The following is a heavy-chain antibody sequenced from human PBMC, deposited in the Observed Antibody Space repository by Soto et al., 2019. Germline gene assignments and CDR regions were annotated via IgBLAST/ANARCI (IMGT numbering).Heavy chain of an antibody. CDR1: GGSISSGDYY. D-gene: IGHD6-13*01. CDR2: IYHSGST. CDR3: ARVPSSKYGNWFDP. J-gene: IGHJ5*02. Sequence: SETLSLTCTVSGGSISSGDYYWSWIRQPPGKGLEWIGYIYHSGSTYYNPSLKSRVTISVDTSKNQFSLKLTSVTAADTAVYYCARVPSSKYGNWFDPWGQGTLVTVSS. V-gene: IGHV4-30-4*02.